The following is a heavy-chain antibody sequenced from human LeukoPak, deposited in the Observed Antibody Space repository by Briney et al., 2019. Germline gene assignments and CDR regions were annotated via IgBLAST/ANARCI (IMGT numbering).Heavy chain of an antibody. J-gene: IGHJ4*02. CDR1: GFTFSSCS. V-gene: IGHV3-48*02. Sequence: GGSLRLSCAASGFTFSSCSMNWVRQAPGKGLEWVSYISSSSSTIYYADSVKGRFTISRDNAKNSLYLQMNSLRDEDTAVYYCARGAPHYDFWSGYLGKLLFDYWGQGTLVTVSS. CDR3: ARGAPHYDFWSGYLGKLLFDY. CDR2: ISSSSSTI. D-gene: IGHD3-3*01.